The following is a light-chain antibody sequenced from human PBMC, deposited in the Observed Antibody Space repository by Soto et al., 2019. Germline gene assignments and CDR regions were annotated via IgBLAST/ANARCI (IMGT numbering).Light chain of an antibody. V-gene: IGLV2-11*01. CDR2: AVS. CDR3: CSYAGTYTWV. J-gene: IGLJ3*02. Sequence: QSALTQPASVSGSPGQSITISCTGSSSDVGGFNSVSWYQQHPGKAPKLMIYAVSKRPSGVPDRFSGSKSGNTASLTISGLQAEDETDYYCCSYAGTYTWVFGGGTKLTVL. CDR1: SSDVGGFNS.